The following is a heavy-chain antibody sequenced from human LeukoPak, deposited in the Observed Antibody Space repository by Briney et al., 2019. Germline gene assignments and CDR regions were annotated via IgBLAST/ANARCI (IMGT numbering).Heavy chain of an antibody. V-gene: IGHV3-7*03. CDR3: ARTPPDSGYDYYFDY. J-gene: IGHJ4*02. CDR1: GFTFRNYV. CDR2: IKQDGSEK. D-gene: IGHD5-12*01. Sequence: PGGSLRLSCAASGFTFRNYVIHWVRQAPGKGLEWVANIKQDGSEKYYVDSVKGRFTISRDNAKNSLYLQMNSLRAEDTAVYYCARTPPDSGYDYYFDYWGQGTLVTVSS.